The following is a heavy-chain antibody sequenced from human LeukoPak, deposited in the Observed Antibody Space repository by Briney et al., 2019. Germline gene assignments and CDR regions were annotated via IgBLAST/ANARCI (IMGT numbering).Heavy chain of an antibody. J-gene: IGHJ6*03. CDR1: GYTFTSYA. V-gene: IGHV1-69*06. CDR2: IIPIFGTA. D-gene: IGHD2-2*01. Sequence: ASVKVSCKASGYTFTSYAMNWVRQAPGQGLEWMGGIIPIFGTANYAQKFQGRVTITADKSTSTAYMELSSLRSEDTAVYYCARGGHKDCSSTSCYAFYYYYYYMDVWGKGTTVTVSS. CDR3: ARGGHKDCSSTSCYAFYYYYYYMDV.